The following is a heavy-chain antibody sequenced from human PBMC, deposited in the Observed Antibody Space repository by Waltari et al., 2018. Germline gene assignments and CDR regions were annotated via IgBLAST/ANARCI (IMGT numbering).Heavy chain of an antibody. D-gene: IGHD3-3*01. CDR1: RFPFSIFG. CDR2: MWYGGSKA. CDR3: ARGYDLGSGYFNYCDL. J-gene: IGHJ4*02. Sequence: QVQLVESGGGVVQPGTSLKLSCAASRFPFSIFGIQWVRQTPGKGVEWVAVMWYGGSKASYSDSVKDRFTISRDNSQNTLYRQLSRLRVEETGIYYCARGYDLGSGYFNYCDLWGPGTRVTVSS. V-gene: IGHV3-33*01.